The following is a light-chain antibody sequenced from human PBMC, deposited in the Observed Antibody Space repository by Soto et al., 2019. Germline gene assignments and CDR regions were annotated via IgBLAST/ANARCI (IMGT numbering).Light chain of an antibody. CDR1: SSDVGGYNY. CDR2: EVN. V-gene: IGLV2-14*01. Sequence: QSALTQPASVSGSPGQSITISCTGTSSDVGGYNYVSWYQQHPGKAPKLMIYEVNNRPSGVSNRFSGSKSGNTASLTISGLQAEDEADYYCSSYTGSDTGVFGTGTKVTVL. J-gene: IGLJ1*01. CDR3: SSYTGSDTGV.